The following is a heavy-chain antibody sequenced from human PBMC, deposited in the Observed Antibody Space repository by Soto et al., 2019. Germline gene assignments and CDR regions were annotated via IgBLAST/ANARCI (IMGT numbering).Heavy chain of an antibody. J-gene: IGHJ3*02. CDR2: ISYDGSNK. CDR3: ARGAWAGWFDI. CDR1: GFTFSHYG. D-gene: IGHD6-19*01. Sequence: GGSLRLSCAASGFTFSHYGIHWVRQAPGKGLEWLAVISYDGSNKHYADSVKGRFTISRDNAKNSLYLQMNSLRAEDTAVYYCARGAWAGWFDIWGQGTMVTVSS. V-gene: IGHV3-30*03.